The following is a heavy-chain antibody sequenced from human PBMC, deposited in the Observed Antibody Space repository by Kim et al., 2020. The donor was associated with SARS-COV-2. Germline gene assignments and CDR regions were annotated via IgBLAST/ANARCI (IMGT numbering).Heavy chain of an antibody. V-gene: IGHV3-74*01. J-gene: IGHJ4*02. CDR1: GFIFSGYC. Sequence: GGSLRLSCVASGFIFSGYCMHWVRQAPGKGLVWISYISSNGGTTRYAASVKGRFTISRDNAKSILYLQMNSLRAEDTAVYYCARRRHTGTYCYFDNWGPG. CDR2: ISSNGGTT. D-gene: IGHD1-26*01. CDR3: ARRRHTGTYCYFDN.